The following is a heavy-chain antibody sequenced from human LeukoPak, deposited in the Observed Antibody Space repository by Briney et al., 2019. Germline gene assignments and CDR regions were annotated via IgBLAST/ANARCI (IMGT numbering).Heavy chain of an antibody. CDR1: GFTFTSSP. CDR2: IVVGSGNT. J-gene: IGHJ4*02. D-gene: IGHD6-19*01. CDR3: ATGSGWYSPDY. Sequence: SVKVSCKASGFTFTSSPLQWVRQPRGQRLEWIGWIVVGSGNTNYAQNFQERVTITRDMSTNTAYMELSSLRSEDPAVYYCATGSGWYSPDYWGQGTLVTVSS. V-gene: IGHV1-58*01.